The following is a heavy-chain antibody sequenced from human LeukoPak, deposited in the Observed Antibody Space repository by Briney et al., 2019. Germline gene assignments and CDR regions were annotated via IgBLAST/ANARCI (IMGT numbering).Heavy chain of an antibody. CDR3: AREWRGYSGYDAGLDY. CDR2: IYYSGST. Sequence: SETLSLTCTVSGGSISSSSYYWGWIRQPPGKGLEWIGSIYYSGSTYYNPSLKSRVTISVDTSKNQFSLKLSSVTAADTAVYYCAREWRGYSGYDAGLDYWGQGTLVTVSS. D-gene: IGHD5-12*01. J-gene: IGHJ4*02. CDR1: GGSISSSSYY. V-gene: IGHV4-39*07.